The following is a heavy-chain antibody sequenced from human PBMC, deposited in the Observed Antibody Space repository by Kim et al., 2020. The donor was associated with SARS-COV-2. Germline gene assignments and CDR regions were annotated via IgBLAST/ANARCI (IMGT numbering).Heavy chain of an antibody. J-gene: IGHJ4*02. CDR3: ARLLYSSGWYLGVGNPALGYFDY. Sequence: SETLSLTCTVSGGSISSYYWSWIRQPPGKGLEWIGYIYYSGSTNYNPSLKSRVTISVDTSKNQFSLKLSSVTAADTAVYYCARLLYSSGWYLGVGNPALGYFDYWGQGTLVTVSS. CDR2: IYYSGST. D-gene: IGHD6-19*01. V-gene: IGHV4-59*01. CDR1: GGSISSYY.